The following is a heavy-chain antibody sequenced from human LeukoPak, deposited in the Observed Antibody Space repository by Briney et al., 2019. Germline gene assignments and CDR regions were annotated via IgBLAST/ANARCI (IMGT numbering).Heavy chain of an antibody. CDR1: GFTFSSYG. D-gene: IGHD3-10*01. CDR2: IWYDGSNK. Sequence: GGSLRLSCAASGFTFSSYGMHWVLQAPGKGLEWVAVIWYDGSNKYYVDSVKGRFTISRDNSKNILYLQMNSLRAEDTAVYYCARVEGRFYGSGSYRGFDYWGQGTLVTVSS. J-gene: IGHJ4*02. CDR3: ARVEGRFYGSGSYRGFDY. V-gene: IGHV3-33*01.